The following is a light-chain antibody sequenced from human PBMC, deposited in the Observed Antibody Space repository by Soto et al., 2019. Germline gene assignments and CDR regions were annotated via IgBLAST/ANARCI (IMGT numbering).Light chain of an antibody. CDR3: RSYTINRTYV. CDR1: MSDVGGYNY. J-gene: IGLJ1*01. V-gene: IGLV2-14*01. CDR2: EVS. Sequence: QSSLSQTAYVSGSPGQSITISCTGTMSDVGGYNYVSWYQQNPGKAPKLMIYEVSSRPSGVSNRFSGSKSGNMASLTISGLQAEDQAHYYCRSYTINRTYVFGTGTKVTVL.